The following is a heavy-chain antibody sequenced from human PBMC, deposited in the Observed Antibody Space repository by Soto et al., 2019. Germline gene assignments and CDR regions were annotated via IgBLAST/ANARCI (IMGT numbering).Heavy chain of an antibody. J-gene: IGHJ4*02. CDR1: GFTFSSYA. D-gene: IGHD2-8*02. CDR3: AKRGDSTGKNDFDY. V-gene: IGHV3-30*18. CDR2: ISYNGDNI. Sequence: PGGSLRLSCAASGFTFSSYAMHWVRQAPGKGLEWAALISYNGDNIYYADSVKGRFTISRDNSKNKLFLQMNSLRAEDTVVYYCAKRGDSTGKNDFDYWGQGTLVTVSS.